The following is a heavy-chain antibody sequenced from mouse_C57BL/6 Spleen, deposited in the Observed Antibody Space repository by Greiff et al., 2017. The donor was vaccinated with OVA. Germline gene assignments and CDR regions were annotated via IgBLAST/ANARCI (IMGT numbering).Heavy chain of an antibody. Sequence: EVKLMESGGGLVQPGGSLSLSCAASGFTFTDYYMSWVRQPPGKALEWLGFIRNKANGYTTEYSASVKGRFTISRDNSQSILYLQMNALRAEDSATYYCARYYDYIDYWGQGTTLTVSS. V-gene: IGHV7-3*01. CDR1: GFTFTDYY. CDR3: ARYYDYIDY. D-gene: IGHD2-4*01. CDR2: IRNKANGYTT. J-gene: IGHJ2*01.